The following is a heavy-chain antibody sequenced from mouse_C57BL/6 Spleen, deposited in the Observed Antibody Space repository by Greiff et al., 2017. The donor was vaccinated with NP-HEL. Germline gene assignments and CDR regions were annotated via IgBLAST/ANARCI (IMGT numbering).Heavy chain of an antibody. CDR3: AKNYYGSSYGYFDV. D-gene: IGHD1-1*01. J-gene: IGHJ1*03. CDR1: GFSLTSYG. V-gene: IGHV2-5*01. CDR2: IWRGGST. Sequence: VQLQQSGPGLVQPSQSLSITCTVSGFSLTSYGVHWVRQSPGKGLEWLGVIWRGGSTDYNAAFMSRLSITKDNSKSQVFFKMNSLQADDTAIYYCAKNYYGSSYGYFDVWGTGTTLTVSS.